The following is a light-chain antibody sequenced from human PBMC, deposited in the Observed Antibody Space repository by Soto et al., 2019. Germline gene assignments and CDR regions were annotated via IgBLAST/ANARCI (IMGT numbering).Light chain of an antibody. CDR3: QQYGSSPPFT. V-gene: IGKV3-20*01. Sequence: EIVLTQSPGTLSLSPGERATLSCRASQSVSSTYLAWYQQKPGQAPRLLIYGASSRATGIPDRFSGGGSGTDFTLTISRLEPEDFAVYYCQQYGSSPPFTFGPGTKVHIK. CDR1: QSVSSTY. J-gene: IGKJ3*01. CDR2: GAS.